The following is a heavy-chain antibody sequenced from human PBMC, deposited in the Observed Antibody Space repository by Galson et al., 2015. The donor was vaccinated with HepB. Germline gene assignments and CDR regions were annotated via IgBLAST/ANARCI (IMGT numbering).Heavy chain of an antibody. J-gene: IGHJ2*01. CDR2: ISSTGTTI. D-gene: IGHD5-18*01. CDR3: VRVAIDTTIFRGYWYFDL. CDR1: GFIFSTYT. Sequence: SLRLSCAASGFIFSTYTFNWVRRAPGKDLEWISYISSTGTTIYYADSVKGRFTISRDNAEHSLSLQMSSLRDEDTAVYYCVRVAIDTTIFRGYWYFDLWGRGTLVTVSS. V-gene: IGHV3-48*02.